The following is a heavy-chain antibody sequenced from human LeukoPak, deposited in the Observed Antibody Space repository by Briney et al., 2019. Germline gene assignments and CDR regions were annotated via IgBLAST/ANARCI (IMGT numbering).Heavy chain of an antibody. CDR3: AKDYPQPNSSGGS. CDR1: GYSFTSYD. V-gene: IGHV1-8*03. CDR2: MNPNSGNT. Sequence: GESLKISCKGSGYSFTSYDINWVRQATGQGLEWMGWMNPNSGNTGYAQKFQGRVTITRNTSISTAYMELSSLRSEDTAVYYCAKDYPQPNSSGGSWGQGTLVTVSS. J-gene: IGHJ4*02. D-gene: IGHD6-19*01.